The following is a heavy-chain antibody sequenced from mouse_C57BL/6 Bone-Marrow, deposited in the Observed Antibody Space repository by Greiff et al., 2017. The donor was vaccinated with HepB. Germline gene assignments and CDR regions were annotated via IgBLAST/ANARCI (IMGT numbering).Heavy chain of an antibody. CDR3: ARGAMDY. J-gene: IGHJ4*01. CDR2: INPGSGGT. V-gene: IGHV1-54*01. CDR1: GYAFTNYL. Sequence: VQLQQSGAELVRPGTSVKVSCKASGYAFTNYLIEWVKQRPGQGLEWIGVINPGSGGTKYNEKFKGKATLTADKSSSTAYMQLSSLTSEDSAVYFCARGAMDYWGQGTSVTVSS.